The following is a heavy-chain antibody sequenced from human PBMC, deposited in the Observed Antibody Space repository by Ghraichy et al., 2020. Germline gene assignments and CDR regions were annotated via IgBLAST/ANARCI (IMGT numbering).Heavy chain of an antibody. CDR2: IFHSGTT. Sequence: SQTLSLTCTVSGGSISSSNYYWAWIRQPPEKGLEWIGSIFHSGTTYYNPSLKSRVTISVDTSKNQFSVKLSSVTAADTAVYYCSRLFPSPPVDVWGQGTTVTVSS. J-gene: IGHJ6*02. CDR1: GGSISSSNYY. D-gene: IGHD2/OR15-2a*01. V-gene: IGHV4-39*01. CDR3: SRLFPSPPVDV.